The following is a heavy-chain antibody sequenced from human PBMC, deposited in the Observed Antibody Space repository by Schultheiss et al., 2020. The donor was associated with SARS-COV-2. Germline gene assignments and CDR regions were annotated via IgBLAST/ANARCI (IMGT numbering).Heavy chain of an antibody. V-gene: IGHV3-23*01. CDR1: GFTFSDYA. CDR2: ISASGGT. D-gene: IGHD3-3*01. Sequence: GGSLRLSCAASGFTFSDYAMAWVRQAPGKGLEWVSDISASGGTYYADSVKGRFTISRDNSKNTLYLQMNSLRAEDTAVYYCAREGVLRFLEWSNYYYYGMDVWGQGTTVTVSS. J-gene: IGHJ6*02. CDR3: AREGVLRFLEWSNYYYYGMDV.